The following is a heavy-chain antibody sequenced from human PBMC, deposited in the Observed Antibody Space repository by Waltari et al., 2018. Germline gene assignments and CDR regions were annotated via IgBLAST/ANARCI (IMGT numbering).Heavy chain of an antibody. V-gene: IGHV3-48*03. CDR1: GFTFSSYE. J-gene: IGHJ6*02. CDR3: VSARARYYYYGMDV. Sequence: EVQLVESGGGLVQPGGSLRLSCAASGFTFSSYEMNWVRQAPGKGLEWVSYISSSGSTIYYADSVKGRFTISRDNAKNSLYLQMNSLRAEDTAVYYCVSARARYYYYGMDVWGQGTTVTVSS. CDR2: ISSSGSTI.